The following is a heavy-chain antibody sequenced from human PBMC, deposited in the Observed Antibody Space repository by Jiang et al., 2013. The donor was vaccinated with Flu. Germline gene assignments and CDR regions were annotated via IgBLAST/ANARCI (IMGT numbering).Heavy chain of an antibody. CDR1: GYTLTTYH. CDR3: ATIAARRGWYGMDV. V-gene: IGHV1-46*01. D-gene: IGHD6-6*01. J-gene: IGHJ6*02. CDR2: INPSGDST. Sequence: SGAEVKKPGASVKVSCKASGYTLTTYHMHWVRQAPGQGLEWMGIINPSGDSTIYAQKFQGRVTMTRDTSTSTVYMELSSLRSDDTAVYYCATIAARRGWYGMDVWGQGTTVTVSS.